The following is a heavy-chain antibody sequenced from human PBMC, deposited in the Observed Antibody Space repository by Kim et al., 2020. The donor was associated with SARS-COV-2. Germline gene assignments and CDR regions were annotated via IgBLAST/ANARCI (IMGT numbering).Heavy chain of an antibody. CDR1: GYSFTSYW. D-gene: IGHD6-19*01. V-gene: IGHV5-10-1*01. CDR2: IDPSDSYT. CDR3: ARHLDSSGWIDY. Sequence: GESLKISCKGSGYSFTSYWISWVRQMPGKGLEWMGRIDPSDSYTNYSPSFQGHVTISADKSISTAYLKWSSLKASDTAMYYCARHLDSSGWIDYWGQGTLVTVSS. J-gene: IGHJ4*02.